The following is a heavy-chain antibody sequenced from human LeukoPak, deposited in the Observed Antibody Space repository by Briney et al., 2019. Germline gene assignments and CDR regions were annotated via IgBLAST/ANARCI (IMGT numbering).Heavy chain of an antibody. Sequence: PSETLSLTCAVYGGSFSGYYWSWIRQPPGKGLEWIGEINHSGSTNYNPSLKSQVTISVDTSKNQFSLKLSSVTAADTAVYYCARGPGNYDFWSGYYKSYYYYYMDVWGKGTTVTVSS. CDR3: ARGPGNYDFWSGYYKSYYYYYMDV. D-gene: IGHD3-3*01. V-gene: IGHV4-34*01. CDR2: INHSGST. CDR1: GGSFSGYY. J-gene: IGHJ6*03.